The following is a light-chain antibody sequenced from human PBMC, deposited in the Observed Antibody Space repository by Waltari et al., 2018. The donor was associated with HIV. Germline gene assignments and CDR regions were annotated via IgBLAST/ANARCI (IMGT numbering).Light chain of an antibody. V-gene: IGKV4-1*01. CDR3: QQFYRTPYT. CDR2: WAS. J-gene: IGKJ2*01. CDR1: QTIFYSSNNKNY. Sequence: DIVMTQSPDSLAVSLGERATINCKSSQTIFYSSNNKNYLAWYQQKPGQSPKLLISWASTREFGVPDRYSGGGSVTDFTLTISSLRAEDVAVYYCQQFYRTPYTFGQGTRLEFK.